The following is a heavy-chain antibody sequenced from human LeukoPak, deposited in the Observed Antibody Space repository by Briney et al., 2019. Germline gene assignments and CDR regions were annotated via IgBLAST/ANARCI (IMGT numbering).Heavy chain of an antibody. Sequence: SVKVSCKASGGTFSSYAISWVRQAPGQRLEWMGRIIPIFGTANYAQKFQGRVTITTDESTSTAYMELSSLRSEDTAVYYCARAPRGMIWGSEYFQHWGQGTLVTVSS. V-gene: IGHV1-69*05. J-gene: IGHJ1*01. CDR3: ARAPRGMIWGSEYFQH. CDR1: GGTFSSYA. D-gene: IGHD3-16*01. CDR2: IIPIFGTA.